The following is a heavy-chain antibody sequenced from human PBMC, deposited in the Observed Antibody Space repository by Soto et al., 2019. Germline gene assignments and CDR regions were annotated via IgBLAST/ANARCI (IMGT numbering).Heavy chain of an antibody. V-gene: IGHV3-11*06. D-gene: IGHD2-15*01. J-gene: IGHJ5*02. CDR2: ISPGSRYP. CDR3: VRGGGGGLFDP. CDR1: GFTFVDSY. Sequence: GGSLRLSCAGSGFTFVDSYMSWIRQAPGKGLEWLSYISPGSRYPAYADSVKGRFTISRDNAKRSLYLQMMSLTAEDTAIYYCVRGGGGGLFDPWGQGTMVTVSS.